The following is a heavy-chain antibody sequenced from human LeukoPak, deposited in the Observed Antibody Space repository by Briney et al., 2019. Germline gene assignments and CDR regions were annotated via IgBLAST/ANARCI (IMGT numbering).Heavy chain of an antibody. V-gene: IGHV3-74*01. J-gene: IGHJ4*02. CDR1: GFTFSRSW. CDR2: INNDGSDT. CDR3: AKIAVAGSSENC. D-gene: IGHD6-19*01. Sequence: GGSLRLSCVASGFTFSRSWMHRVRQVPGEGLVWVSRINNDGSDTSYADSVKGRFTISRDNARNTLYLQMNSLRAEDTALYYCAKIAVAGSSENCWGQGTLVTVSS.